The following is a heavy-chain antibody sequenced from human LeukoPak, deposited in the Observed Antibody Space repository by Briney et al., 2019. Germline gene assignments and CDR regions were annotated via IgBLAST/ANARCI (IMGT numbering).Heavy chain of an antibody. D-gene: IGHD2-2*02. CDR1: GGSISSSHYY. CDR3: ARARGDVVVPAAIYDYYYYMDV. J-gene: IGHJ6*03. V-gene: IGHV4-39*07. CDR2: IYYSGTT. Sequence: SETLSLTCTVSGGSISSSHYYWGWIRQSPGKGLEWIGTIYYSGTTYYNPSLESRVTISEDMSKNQFSLKLSSVTAADTAVYYCARARGDVVVPAAIYDYYYYMDVWGKGTTVTVSS.